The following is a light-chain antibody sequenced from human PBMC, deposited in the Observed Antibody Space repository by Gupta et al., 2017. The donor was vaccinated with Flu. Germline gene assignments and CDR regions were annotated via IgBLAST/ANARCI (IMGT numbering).Light chain of an antibody. V-gene: IGKV1-9*01. J-gene: IGKJ3*01. CDR3: QQLNSYPL. CDR2: AAS. Sequence: DIQLTQSPSFLSASVGDRVTITCRASQGISSYLAWYQQKPGKAPKLLIYAASTLQSGVPSRFSGSGSGTEFTLTSSSLQPEDFATYYCQQLNSYPLFGHGTKVDIK. CDR1: QGISSY.